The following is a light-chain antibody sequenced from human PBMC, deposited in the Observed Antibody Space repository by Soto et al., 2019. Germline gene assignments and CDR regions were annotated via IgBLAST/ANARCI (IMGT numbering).Light chain of an antibody. CDR1: SSDVGGYNY. CDR2: EVS. CDR3: SSYAGSNNYV. V-gene: IGLV2-8*01. Sequence: QSALTQPPSASGSPGQSVTISCTGTSSDVGGYNYVSWYQQHPGKAPKLMIYEVSKRPSGVPDRFSDYKSGNTASLTVSGLQAEDEADYYCSSYAGSNNYVFGTGTKLNVL. J-gene: IGLJ1*01.